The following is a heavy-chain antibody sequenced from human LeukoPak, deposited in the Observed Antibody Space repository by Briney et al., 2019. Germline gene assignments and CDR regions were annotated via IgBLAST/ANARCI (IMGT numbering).Heavy chain of an antibody. V-gene: IGHV1-8*01. J-gene: IGHJ4*02. CDR3: ARRIAAAGTLDY. D-gene: IGHD6-13*01. Sequence: ASVRVSCKASGYTFTSYDINWVRQATGQGLEWMGWMNPNSGNTGYAQKFQGRVTMTRNTSISTAYMELSSLRSEDTAVYYCARRIAAAGTLDYWGQGTLVTVSP. CDR2: MNPNSGNT. CDR1: GYTFTSYD.